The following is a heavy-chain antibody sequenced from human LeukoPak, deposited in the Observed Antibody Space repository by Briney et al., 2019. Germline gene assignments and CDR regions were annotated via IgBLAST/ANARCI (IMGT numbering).Heavy chain of an antibody. CDR2: SRNKANSYVA. J-gene: IGHJ4*02. CDR3: ARELAAGPSDH. D-gene: IGHD6-13*01. CDR1: GFTFSDHY. Sequence: PGGSLRLSCAASGFTFSDHYMVWFRQAPGKGLQWVGRSRNKANSYVAEYAAPVKGRFTISRDDSKNSVFLQMDSLKTEDTAVYYCARELAAGPSDHWGQGTLVTVSS. V-gene: IGHV3-72*01.